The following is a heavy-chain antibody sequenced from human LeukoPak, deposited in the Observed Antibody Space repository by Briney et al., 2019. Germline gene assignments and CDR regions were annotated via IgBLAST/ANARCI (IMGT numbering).Heavy chain of an antibody. V-gene: IGHV3-30*01. CDR3: AREPDCRSTSCYQYFQH. D-gene: IGHD2-2*01. Sequence: GRSLRLSCAASGFTFSSCPMHWVGQAPGKGLEWVALISYDESYKYYADSVKGRFTISRDNSKNTLYLQMNSLRPEDTAVYYCAREPDCRSTSCYQYFQHWGQGTLVTVSS. J-gene: IGHJ1*01. CDR1: GFTFSSCP. CDR2: ISYDESYK.